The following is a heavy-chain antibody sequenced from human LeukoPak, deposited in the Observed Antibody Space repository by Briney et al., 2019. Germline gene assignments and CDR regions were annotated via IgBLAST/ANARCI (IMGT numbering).Heavy chain of an antibody. CDR2: IYPGDSDT. V-gene: IGHV5-51*01. D-gene: IGHD2-21*02. Sequence: GESLKISCKGSGYSFTSYWIGWVRQMPGRGLEWMGIIYPGDSDTRYSPSFQGQVTISADKSISTAYLQWSSLKASDTAMYYCARCDSTYYYGMDVWGQGTTVTVSS. CDR1: GYSFTSYW. J-gene: IGHJ6*02. CDR3: ARCDSTYYYGMDV.